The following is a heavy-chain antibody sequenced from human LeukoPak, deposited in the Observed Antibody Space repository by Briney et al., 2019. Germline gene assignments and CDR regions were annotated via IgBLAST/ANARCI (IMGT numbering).Heavy chain of an antibody. CDR2: IYSGGST. D-gene: IGHD2-15*01. CDR1: GFTVSSNY. CDR3: ARGPCSGGTCPFDY. V-gene: IGHV3-53*01. J-gene: IGHJ4*02. Sequence: GGSLRLSCAASGFTVSSNYMSWVRRAPGRGLEWVSVIYSGGSTYYADSVKGRFTISRDNSKNTLYLRMNSLRAEDTAVYYCARGPCSGGTCPFDYWGQGTLVTVSS.